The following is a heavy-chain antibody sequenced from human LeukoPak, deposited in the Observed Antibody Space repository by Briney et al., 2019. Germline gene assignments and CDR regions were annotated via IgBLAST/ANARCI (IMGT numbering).Heavy chain of an antibody. CDR2: MNPKSGNT. CDR3: ARSRGSSSWYEN. V-gene: IGHV1-8*01. D-gene: IGHD6-13*01. CDR1: GYTFTSYD. Sequence: ASVKVSCKASGYTFTSYDINWVRHATGQGLELMGWMNPKSGNTGYAQKFQGRVTMTRNTSISTAFMELSSLRSEDTAVYYCARSRGSSSWYENWGQGTLVTVSS. J-gene: IGHJ4*02.